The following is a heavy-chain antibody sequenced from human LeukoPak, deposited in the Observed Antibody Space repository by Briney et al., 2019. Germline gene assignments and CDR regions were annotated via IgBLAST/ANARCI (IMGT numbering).Heavy chain of an antibody. D-gene: IGHD6-13*01. CDR2: ISWNSGSI. V-gene: IGHV3-9*01. CDR1: GFTFDDYA. J-gene: IGHJ4*02. Sequence: PGGSLRLSCAASGFTFDDYAMHWVRQAPGKGLEWVSGISWNSGSIGYADSVKGRFTISRDNAKNSLYLQMNSLRAEDTALYYCAKDMGQYSSSWYPFDYWGQGTLVTVSS. CDR3: AKDMGQYSSSWYPFDY.